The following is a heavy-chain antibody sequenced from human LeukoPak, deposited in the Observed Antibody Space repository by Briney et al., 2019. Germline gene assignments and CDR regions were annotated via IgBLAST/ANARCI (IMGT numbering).Heavy chain of an antibody. Sequence: SETLSLTCSVSGGSISSYYWSWIRQPPGKGLEWIGSIYHSGSTYYNPSLKSRVTISVDTSKNQFSLKLSSVTAADTAVYYCARDRYYYDSSGYFNWFDPWGQGTLVTVSS. V-gene: IGHV4-38-2*02. CDR3: ARDRYYYDSSGYFNWFDP. D-gene: IGHD3-22*01. CDR1: GGSISSYY. J-gene: IGHJ5*02. CDR2: IYHSGST.